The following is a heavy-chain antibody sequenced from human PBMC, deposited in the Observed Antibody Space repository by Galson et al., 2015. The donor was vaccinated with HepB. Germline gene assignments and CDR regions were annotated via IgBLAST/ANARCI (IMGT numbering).Heavy chain of an antibody. CDR2: ISYDGDKK. V-gene: IGHV3-30*18. CDR3: AKEYSQWSYFSHPTYYGMDV. CDR1: GFSFSYYV. D-gene: IGHD2-15*01. Sequence: SLRLSCAASGFSFSYYVMYWVRQAPGKGLEWVALISYDGDKKYYADSVKGRFTISRDNSKNTLSLQMNSLRGDDTAVYYCAKEYSQWSYFSHPTYYGMDVWGQGTTVTVSS. J-gene: IGHJ6*02.